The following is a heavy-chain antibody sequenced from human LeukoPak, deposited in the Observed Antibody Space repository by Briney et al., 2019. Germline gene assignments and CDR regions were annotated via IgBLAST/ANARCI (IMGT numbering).Heavy chain of an antibody. CDR2: IYYSGST. D-gene: IGHD4-23*01. Sequence: SETLSLTCTVSGGSISSHYWNWIRQPPGKGLEWIGYIYYSGSTNYDPSLKSRVTISVDTSKNQFSLKLSSVTAADTAVYYCARETTVVTPGRSDVFDIWGQGTMVTVSS. J-gene: IGHJ3*02. CDR1: GGSISSHY. CDR3: ARETTVVTPGRSDVFDI. V-gene: IGHV4-59*11.